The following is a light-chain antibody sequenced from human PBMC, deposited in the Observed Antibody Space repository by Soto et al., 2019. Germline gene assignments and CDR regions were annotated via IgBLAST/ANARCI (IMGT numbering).Light chain of an antibody. Sequence: DCLMTQAPASISTSLGDSVTITHQARRPIGSHLNWYQQKPGKAPKLLIYSTSNLQSGVPSGFSGSGSGTNFTLTISNLQPEDFATYYCHPSFRLPPTFGHGTRLEIK. J-gene: IGKJ5*01. CDR1: RPIGSH. CDR2: STS. CDR3: HPSFRLPPT. V-gene: IGKV1-39*01.